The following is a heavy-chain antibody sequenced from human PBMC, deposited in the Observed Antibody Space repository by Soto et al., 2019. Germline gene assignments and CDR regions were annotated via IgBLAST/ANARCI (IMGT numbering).Heavy chain of an antibody. CDR1: GGPSSNYA. CDR2: IIPIFNTA. V-gene: IGHV1-69*06. J-gene: IGHJ6*01. Sequence: AVSVNVFFKASGGPSSNYAISLVRQAPGQGLEWMGGIIPIFNTANYAQKFQGRVTITADKSTSTAYMELSSLRSEDTAVYYCARGLLVPAGIRYYHYGMDVWGEGTPVTVSS. CDR3: ARGLLVPAGIRYYHYGMDV. D-gene: IGHD2-2*01.